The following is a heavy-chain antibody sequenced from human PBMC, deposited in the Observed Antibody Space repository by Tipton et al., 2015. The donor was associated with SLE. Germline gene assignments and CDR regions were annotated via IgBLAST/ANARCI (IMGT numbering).Heavy chain of an antibody. CDR3: ASGSHDYGFRAFDI. Sequence: TLSLTCTVSGGSISSHYWSWIRQHPGKGLEWIGYIYYSGSTYYNPSLKSRVTISVDTSKNQFSLKLSSVTAADTAVYYCASGSHDYGFRAFDIWGQGTMVTVSS. CDR2: IYYSGST. J-gene: IGHJ3*02. CDR1: GGSISSHY. D-gene: IGHD4-17*01. V-gene: IGHV4-59*08.